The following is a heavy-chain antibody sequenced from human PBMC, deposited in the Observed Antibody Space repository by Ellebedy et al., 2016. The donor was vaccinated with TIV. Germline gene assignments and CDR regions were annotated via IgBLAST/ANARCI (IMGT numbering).Heavy chain of an antibody. Sequence: AASVKVSCKASGYTFINYWMHWVRQAPGQGLEWMGRIDLSSGGTNYAPKFQGRVTITRDTSIKPTYMEINRLRSDDTAVYYCARPRPTYKNGMDVWGQGTTVTVSS. D-gene: IGHD1-1*01. CDR1: GYTFINYW. CDR2: IDLSSGGT. V-gene: IGHV1-2*06. CDR3: ARPRPTYKNGMDV. J-gene: IGHJ6*01.